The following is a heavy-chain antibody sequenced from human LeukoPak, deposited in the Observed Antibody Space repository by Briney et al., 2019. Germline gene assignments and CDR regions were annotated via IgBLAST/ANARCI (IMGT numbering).Heavy chain of an antibody. CDR2: ISSSGSNK. CDR3: ARGYCSGGSCYPDYYYYYMDV. J-gene: IGHJ6*03. D-gene: IGHD2-15*01. Sequence: GGSLRLSCAASGFTFSSYWMHWVRQAPGKGLEWVSSISSSGSNKYYADSVKGRFTISRDNAKNSLHLQMNSLRAEDTAVYYCARGYCSGGSCYPDYYYYYMDVWGKGTTVTVSS. V-gene: IGHV3-48*04. CDR1: GFTFSSYW.